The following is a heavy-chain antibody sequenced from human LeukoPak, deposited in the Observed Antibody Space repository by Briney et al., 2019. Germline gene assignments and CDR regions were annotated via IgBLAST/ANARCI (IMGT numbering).Heavy chain of an antibody. V-gene: IGHV5-51*01. CDR1: GDRLTNNW. CDR3: ARLRGLKNWFDP. Sequence: GESLKISCKISGDRLTNNWIGWVRQVPGKGLEWMGIIYPGDSDTRYSPSFQGQVTISADKSISTAYLQWSSLKASDTAMYCARLRGLKNWFDPWGQGTLVTVSS. CDR2: IYPGDSDT. J-gene: IGHJ5*02. D-gene: IGHD3/OR15-3a*01.